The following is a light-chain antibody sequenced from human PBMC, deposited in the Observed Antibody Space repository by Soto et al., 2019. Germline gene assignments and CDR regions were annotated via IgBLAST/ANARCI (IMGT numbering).Light chain of an antibody. V-gene: IGKV1-12*01. J-gene: IGKJ4*01. CDR3: QQANSVPRT. CDR2: TGS. Sequence: DIQMTQSPSSVSASVGDRVSITCRASQGISSWLAWYQQKPGRAPKLLIYTGSSLQSGVPSWFSGTGSGTDITLTISSLQPEDVATYYCQQANSVPRTFGGGTKVEIK. CDR1: QGISSW.